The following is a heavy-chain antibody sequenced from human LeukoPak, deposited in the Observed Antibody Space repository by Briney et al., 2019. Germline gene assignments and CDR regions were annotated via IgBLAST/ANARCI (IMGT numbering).Heavy chain of an antibody. CDR3: AKGTTDLES. V-gene: IGHV3-23*01. D-gene: IGHD1-1*01. J-gene: IGHJ4*02. Sequence: PGGSLRLSCTASGLNFGSFAMSWVRQAPGRGLEWVSTIDAGGTRTYLADSVNGRFTISRDNSKKTLYLQMSSLRAEDTAVYFCAKGTTDLESWGQGTLVTVSS. CDR2: IDAGGTRT. CDR1: GLNFGSFA.